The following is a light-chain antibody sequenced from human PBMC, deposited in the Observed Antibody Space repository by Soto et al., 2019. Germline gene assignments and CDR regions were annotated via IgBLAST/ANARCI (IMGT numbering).Light chain of an antibody. J-gene: IGLJ1*01. CDR1: SSNIGAGYD. CDR2: GNS. V-gene: IGLV1-40*01. CDR3: QSYDSSLSGYV. Sequence: QSVLTQPPSVSGAPGQRVTISGTGSSSNIGAGYDVHWYQQLPGTAPKLLIYGNSNRPSGVPDRVSGSKSGTSASLAITGLQAEDEADYYCQSYDSSLSGYVFGTGTKLTVL.